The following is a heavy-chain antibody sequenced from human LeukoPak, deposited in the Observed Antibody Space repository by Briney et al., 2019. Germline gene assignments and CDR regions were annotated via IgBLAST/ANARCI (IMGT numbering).Heavy chain of an antibody. D-gene: IGHD4-11*01. Sequence: SSETLSLTCTVSGGSISSSSYYWGWIRQPPGKGLEWIGSIYYSGSTYYNPSLKSRVTISVDTSKNQFSLKVSSVTASDSAVYYCARWPRERNRITVTNYYYYMDVWGRGTTVTVSS. V-gene: IGHV4-39*07. CDR1: GGSISSSSYY. CDR2: IYYSGST. J-gene: IGHJ6*03. CDR3: ARWPRERNRITVTNYYYYMDV.